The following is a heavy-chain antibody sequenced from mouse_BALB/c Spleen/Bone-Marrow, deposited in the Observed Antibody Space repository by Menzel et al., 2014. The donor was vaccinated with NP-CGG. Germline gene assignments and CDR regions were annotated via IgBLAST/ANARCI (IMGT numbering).Heavy chain of an antibody. CDR1: GYTFTSYW. CDR2: IDPSDSET. D-gene: IGHD2-3*01. J-gene: IGHJ4*01. CDR3: ARALGDGYYYAMDY. Sequence: QVQLQQSGAELVKPGAPVKLSCKASGYTFTSYWMNWVKQRPGRGLEWIGRIDPSDSETHYNQKFKDKATLTVDKSSSTAYIQLSGLTSEDSAVYYCARALGDGYYYAMDYWGQEPQSPSPQ. V-gene: IGHV1-74*01.